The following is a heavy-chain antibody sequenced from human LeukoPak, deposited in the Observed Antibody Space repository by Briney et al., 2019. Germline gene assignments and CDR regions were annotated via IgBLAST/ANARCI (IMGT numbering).Heavy chain of an antibody. CDR1: GFTFSSFA. J-gene: IGHJ4*02. V-gene: IGHV3-23*01. CDR3: AKAFAAADTHY. CDR2: INNSGGGT. D-gene: IGHD6-13*01. Sequence: TGGSLRLSCSASGFTFSSFAMHWVRQAPGKGLECVSTINNSGGGTYYADSVKGRFTISRDNSKNTLYLQMNSLRAEDTAVYYCAKAFAAADTHYWGQGTLVTVSS.